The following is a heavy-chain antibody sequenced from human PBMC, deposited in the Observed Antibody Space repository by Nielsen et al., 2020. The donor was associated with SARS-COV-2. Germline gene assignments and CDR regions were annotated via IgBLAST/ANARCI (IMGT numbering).Heavy chain of an antibody. CDR2: IDVGGDT. J-gene: IGHJ3*02. D-gene: IGHD2-8*02. CDR3: ARDLTGDAFDI. Sequence: GESLKISCAASGFTVSNNYMSWVRQAPGKRLEWVSVIDVGGDTDYTDSVKGRFTISRDNSRNTLYLQINSPRVDDTAVYYCARDLTGDAFDIWGQGTMVTVSS. V-gene: IGHV3-53*01. CDR1: GFTVSNNY.